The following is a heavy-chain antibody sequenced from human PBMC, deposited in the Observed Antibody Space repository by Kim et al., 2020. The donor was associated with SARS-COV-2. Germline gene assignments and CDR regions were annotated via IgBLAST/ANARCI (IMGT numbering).Heavy chain of an antibody. D-gene: IGHD2-2*01. CDR2: INNSGST. J-gene: IGHJ4*02. V-gene: IGHV4-34*01. CDR1: GGSFSGYY. Sequence: SETLSLTCAVYGGSFSGYYWSWIRQPQGKGLEWMGEINNSGSTNYNPSLKSRVTISVDTSKNQFSLKLSSVTAADTAVYYCASYCSSTSCPGLYYFDYWGQGTLVTVSS. CDR3: ASYCSSTSCPGLYYFDY.